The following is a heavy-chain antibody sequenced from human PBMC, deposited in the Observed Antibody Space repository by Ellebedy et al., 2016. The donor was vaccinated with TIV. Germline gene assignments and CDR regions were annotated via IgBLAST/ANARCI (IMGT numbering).Heavy chain of an antibody. CDR1: GYTFTTYT. CDR3: ARETHYYDSRSDYPWGS. D-gene: IGHD3-22*01. Sequence: ASVKVSCXASGYTFTTYTMHWVRQAPGQGLEWMGWINAGNGKTKSSQKFQGRVTITRDTSASTAYMELRSLRSEDTAMYYCARETHYYDSRSDYPWGSWGQGTLATVSS. J-gene: IGHJ4*02. CDR2: INAGNGKT. V-gene: IGHV1-3*01.